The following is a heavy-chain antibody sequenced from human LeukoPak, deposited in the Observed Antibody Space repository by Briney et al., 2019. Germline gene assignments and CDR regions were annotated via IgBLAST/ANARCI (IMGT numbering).Heavy chain of an antibody. CDR2: IYSGVST. CDR3: ARGFCGGSCYPYYFDY. Sequence: GGSLRLSCAASGFTVSSIYMSWVRQAPGKGLEWVSLIYSGVSTYYADSVKGRFTISRDNSKNTLYLQMNSLRAEDTAVYYCARGFCGGSCYPYYFDYCGQGTLVTVSS. J-gene: IGHJ4*02. D-gene: IGHD2-15*01. CDR1: GFTVSSIY. V-gene: IGHV3-53*01.